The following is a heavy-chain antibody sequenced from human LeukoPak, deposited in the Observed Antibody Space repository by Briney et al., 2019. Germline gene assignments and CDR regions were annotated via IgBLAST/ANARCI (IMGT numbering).Heavy chain of an antibody. Sequence: ASVKVSCKAPGYTFTSYGISWVRQAPGQGLEWMGWISAYNGNTNYAQKLQGRVTMTTDTSTGTAYMELRSLRSDDTAVYYCASGRLGELSLYRSFDYWGQGTLVTVSS. J-gene: IGHJ4*02. D-gene: IGHD3-16*02. CDR3: ASGRLGELSLYRSFDY. V-gene: IGHV1-18*01. CDR2: ISAYNGNT. CDR1: GYTFTSYG.